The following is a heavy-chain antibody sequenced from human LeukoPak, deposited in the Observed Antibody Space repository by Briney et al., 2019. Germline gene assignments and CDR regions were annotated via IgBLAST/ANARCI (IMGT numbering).Heavy chain of an antibody. CDR2: IYYSGST. CDR1: GGSISSGDYY. Sequence: PSQTLSLTCTVSGGSISSGDYYWSWIRQPPGKGLEWIGYIYYSGSTYYNPSLKSRVTISVDTSKNQFSLKLSSVTAADTAVYYCARVSITMVRGVTPNGMDVWGQGTTVTVPS. J-gene: IGHJ6*02. CDR3: ARVSITMVRGVTPNGMDV. D-gene: IGHD3-10*01. V-gene: IGHV4-30-4*01.